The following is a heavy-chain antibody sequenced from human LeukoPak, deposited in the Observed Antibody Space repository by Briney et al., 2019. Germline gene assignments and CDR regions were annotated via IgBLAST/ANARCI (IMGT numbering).Heavy chain of an antibody. D-gene: IGHD3-22*01. CDR2: INHSGST. CDR1: GGPFRCYL. Sequence: SETLSLTCAVFGGPFRCYLWIWIRQSPGRGLKWIGEINHSGSTNYNPSLKRRLTISLGTSKNQFSLRLSSVPAADTAVYFFARGPYSYASSGAFGIWGQGTMVTVSS. CDR3: ARGPYSYASSGAFGI. V-gene: IGHV4-34*01. J-gene: IGHJ3*02.